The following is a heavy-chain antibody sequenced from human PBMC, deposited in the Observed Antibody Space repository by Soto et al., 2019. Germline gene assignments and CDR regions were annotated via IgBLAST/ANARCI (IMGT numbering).Heavy chain of an antibody. J-gene: IGHJ4*01. CDR1: GCTFINAW. V-gene: IGHV3-15*07. CDR3: NTDSYISIIVALFDY. Sequence: WGSLRLSYAAAGCTFINAWINWVRQAPGKGLEWVGRIKSKTDGGTPDYAAPVKGRFAISRDDSKNMVYLQMNSLKTEDTGIYYCNTDSYISIIVALFDYWGHGTLVTVS. D-gene: IGHD3-22*01. CDR2: IKSKTDGGTP.